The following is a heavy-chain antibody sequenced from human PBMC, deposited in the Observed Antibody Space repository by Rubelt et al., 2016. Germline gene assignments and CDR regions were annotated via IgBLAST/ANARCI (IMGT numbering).Heavy chain of an antibody. CDR3: VGDSPSYDFWSGSSRNAFDI. CDR2: ISGSSKSI. J-gene: IGHJ3*02. D-gene: IGHD3-3*01. Sequence: EVHLVESGGGLVQPGGSLRLSCAVSGLTFSTYSMSWVRQAPGKGLEWVSYISGSSKSIYYADSVEGRFTISRDNAKNSLYLQMNSLRVDDTALYYCVGDSPSYDFWSGSSRNAFDIWGQGTMVTVSS. V-gene: IGHV3-48*04. CDR1: GLTFSTYS.